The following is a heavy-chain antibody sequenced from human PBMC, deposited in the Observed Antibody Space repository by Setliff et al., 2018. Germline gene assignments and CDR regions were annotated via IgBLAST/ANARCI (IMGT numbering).Heavy chain of an antibody. CDR2: ISATGGAT. V-gene: IGHV3-23*01. CDR1: GFTFSIYS. Sequence: PGESLKISCAASGFTFSIYSMSWVRQAPGKGLEWVALISATGGATYYAGSVKGRFTLFRDNSKNSLYLQMNDLRAEDTAVYYCAKDLASWSPDRWGLGTLVTVSS. J-gene: IGHJ4*02. CDR3: AKDLASWSPDR. D-gene: IGHD3-3*01.